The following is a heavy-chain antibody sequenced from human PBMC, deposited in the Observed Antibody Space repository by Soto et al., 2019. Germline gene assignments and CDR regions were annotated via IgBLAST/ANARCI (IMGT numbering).Heavy chain of an antibody. CDR2: MNPNSGNT. Sequence: ASVKVSCKASGYTFTSYDINWARQATGQGLEWMGWMNPNSGNTGYAQKFQGRVTMTRNTSISTAYMELSSLRSEDTAVYYCARPLPSRIAARPKRGYYYYYMDVWGKGTTVTVSS. J-gene: IGHJ6*03. D-gene: IGHD6-6*01. V-gene: IGHV1-8*01. CDR1: GYTFTSYD. CDR3: ARPLPSRIAARPKRGYYYYYMDV.